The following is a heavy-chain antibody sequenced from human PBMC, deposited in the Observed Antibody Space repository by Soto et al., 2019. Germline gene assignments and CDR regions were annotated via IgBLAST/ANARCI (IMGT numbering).Heavy chain of an antibody. CDR1: GFTFSSYA. V-gene: IGHV3-64*01. D-gene: IGHD2-15*01. J-gene: IGHJ4*02. CDR3: AIDRIAYLGYGSGGICRSQDFDY. CDR2: ISSNGGST. Sequence: EVQLVESGGGLVQPGGSLRLSCAASGFTFSSYAMHWVRQAPGKGLEYVSAISSNGGSTYYANSVKGRFTISRDNSKNTLYLQMGSLRAEDMAVYYCAIDRIAYLGYGSGGICRSQDFDYWGQGTLVTVSS.